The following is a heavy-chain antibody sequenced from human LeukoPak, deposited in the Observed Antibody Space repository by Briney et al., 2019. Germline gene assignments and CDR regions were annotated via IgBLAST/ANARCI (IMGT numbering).Heavy chain of an antibody. Sequence: ASVKVSCTVSGYTLTELSMHWVRQAPGRGLEWMGGFDPEDGETIYAQKFQGRVTMTEDTSTDTAYMELSSLRSEDTAVYYCATRVLYDFWSGYYAHWGQGTLVTVSS. CDR1: GYTLTELS. J-gene: IGHJ4*02. CDR2: FDPEDGET. V-gene: IGHV1-24*01. D-gene: IGHD3-3*01. CDR3: ATRVLYDFWSGYYAH.